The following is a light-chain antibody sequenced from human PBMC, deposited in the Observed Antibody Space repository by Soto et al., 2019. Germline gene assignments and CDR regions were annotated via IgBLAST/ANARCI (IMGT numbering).Light chain of an antibody. J-gene: IGLJ2*01. CDR3: QSYDSSGVV. V-gene: IGLV6-57*04. CDR2: EDN. Sequence: NLMLTQPHSESEYPGKTVTISCTRSSGGITTNAVQWYQQRPGSAPTIVIYEDNQRPSEVPDRFSGSIDFSSNSASLTISGLKTEDEADYYCQSYDSSGVVFGGGTKLTVL. CDR1: SGGITTNA.